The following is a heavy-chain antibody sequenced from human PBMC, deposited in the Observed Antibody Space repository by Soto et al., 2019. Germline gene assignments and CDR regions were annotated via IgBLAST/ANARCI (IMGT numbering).Heavy chain of an antibody. CDR3: ARGQSALRFLEWFPADYYYGMDV. D-gene: IGHD3-3*01. Sequence: PGGSLRLSCVASGFTFGDYTMSWFRQAPGGGLEWVSFIRSKAYGGTTEYAASVKGRFTISRDDSISTAYMELSSLRSEDTAVYYCARGQSALRFLEWFPADYYYGMDVWGQGTTVTVSS. CDR1: GFTFGDYT. V-gene: IGHV3-49*03. CDR2: IRSKAYGGTT. J-gene: IGHJ6*02.